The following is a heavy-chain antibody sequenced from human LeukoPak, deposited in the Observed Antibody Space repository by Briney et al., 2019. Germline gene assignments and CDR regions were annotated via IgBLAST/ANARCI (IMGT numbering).Heavy chain of an antibody. J-gene: IGHJ3*02. V-gene: IGHV1-18*04. D-gene: IGHD3-10*01. Sequence: ASVKVSCKASGYTFTGYYMHWVRQAPGQGLEWMGWISAYNGNTNYAQKLQGRVTMTTDTSTSTAYMELRSLRSDDTAVYYCARARPIRTLWFGESHGADAFDIWGQGTMVTVSS. CDR1: GYTFTGYY. CDR3: ARARPIRTLWFGESHGADAFDI. CDR2: ISAYNGNT.